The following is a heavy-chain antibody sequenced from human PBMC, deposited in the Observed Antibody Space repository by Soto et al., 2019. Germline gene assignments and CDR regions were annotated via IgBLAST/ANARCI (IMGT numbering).Heavy chain of an antibody. V-gene: IGHV3-33*01. CDR2: IWYDGSNK. D-gene: IGHD2-21*01. CDR1: GFTFSSYG. CDR3: ARDLGKTYGGGDCLGGFDP. Sequence: QVQLVESGGGVVQPGRSLRLSCAASGFTFSSYGMHWVRQAPGKGLEWVADIWYDGSNKYYADSVKGRFTITRDNSKNTPSLKMNSLRAEDTAVYYCARDLGKTYGGGDCLGGFDPWGQGTLVTVSS. J-gene: IGHJ5*02.